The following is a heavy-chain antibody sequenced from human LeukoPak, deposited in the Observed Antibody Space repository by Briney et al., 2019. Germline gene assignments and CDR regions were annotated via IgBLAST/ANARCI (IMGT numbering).Heavy chain of an antibody. D-gene: IGHD2-15*01. CDR2: IDPSDSYT. V-gene: IGHV5-10-1*01. CDR1: GGTFSSYA. J-gene: IGHJ3*01. CDR3: ARHGGGFP. Sequence: KVSCKASGGTFSSYAISWVRQMPGKGLEWMGRIDPSDSYTNYSPSFQGHVTISADKSISTAYLQWSSLKASDTAMYYCARHGGGFPWGQGTMVTVSS.